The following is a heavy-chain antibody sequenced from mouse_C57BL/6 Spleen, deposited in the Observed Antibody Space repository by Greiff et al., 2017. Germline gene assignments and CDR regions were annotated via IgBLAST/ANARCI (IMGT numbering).Heavy chain of an antibody. D-gene: IGHD1-1*01. V-gene: IGHV14-2*01. Sequence: EVKLMESGAELVKPGASVKLSCTASGFNIKDYYMHWVKQRTEQGLEWIGRIDPEDGETKYAPKFQGKATITADTSSNTAYLQLSSLTSEDTAVYYCASRYGSSPYYYAMDYWGQGTSVTVSS. CDR2: IDPEDGET. J-gene: IGHJ4*01. CDR3: ASRYGSSPYYYAMDY. CDR1: GFNIKDYY.